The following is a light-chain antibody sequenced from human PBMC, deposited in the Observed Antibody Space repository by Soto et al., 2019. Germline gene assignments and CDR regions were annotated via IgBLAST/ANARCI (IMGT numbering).Light chain of an antibody. CDR1: SSDVGGYNY. CDR2: DVS. V-gene: IGLV2-11*01. Sequence: QSALTQPRSVSGSPGQSVTISCTGTSSDVGGYNYVSWYQQHPGRAPKVMIYDVSKRPSGVPDRFSGSKSGNTASLTISGLQAEDEADYYCCSYAGRYTYVFGTGTKVTAL. CDR3: CSYAGRYTYV. J-gene: IGLJ1*01.